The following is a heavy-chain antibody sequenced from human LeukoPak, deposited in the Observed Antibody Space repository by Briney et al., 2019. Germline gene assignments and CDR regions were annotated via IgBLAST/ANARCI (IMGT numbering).Heavy chain of an antibody. J-gene: IGHJ6*03. CDR3: AKSYSYYHMDD. Sequence: GGSLRLSCAASGFTLSSYAMSWVRQGPGKGLEWVSAISVSGNTYHADSVKGRFTISRDSSKNTLYLQMNSLRAGDAAVYYCAKSYSYYHMDDWGKGTSVTVSS. CDR2: ISVSGNT. CDR1: GFTLSSYA. V-gene: IGHV3-23*01.